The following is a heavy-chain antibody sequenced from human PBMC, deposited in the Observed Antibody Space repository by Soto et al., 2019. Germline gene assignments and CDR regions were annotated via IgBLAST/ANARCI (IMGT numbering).Heavy chain of an antibody. Sequence: SETLSLTCTVSGGSISSYYWSWIRQPPGKGLEWIGYIYYSGSTNYNPSIKSRVTISVDTSKNQFSLKLSSVTAADTAVYYCARANRYCSSTSCPSYYYYYYMDVWGKGTTVTVSS. V-gene: IGHV4-59*01. CDR2: IYYSGST. CDR1: GGSISSYY. J-gene: IGHJ6*03. CDR3: ARANRYCSSTSCPSYYYYYYMDV. D-gene: IGHD2-2*01.